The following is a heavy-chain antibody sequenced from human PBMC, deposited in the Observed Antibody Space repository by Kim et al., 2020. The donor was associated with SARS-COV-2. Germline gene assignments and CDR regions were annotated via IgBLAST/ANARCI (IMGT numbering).Heavy chain of an antibody. D-gene: IGHD6-13*01. CDR3: AREEIAAAGRHFDY. J-gene: IGHJ4*02. V-gene: IGHV1-2*02. Sequence: YAQKFQGRVPMTRDTSISTAYMELSRLRSDDTAVYYCAREEIAAAGRHFDYWGQGTLVTVSS.